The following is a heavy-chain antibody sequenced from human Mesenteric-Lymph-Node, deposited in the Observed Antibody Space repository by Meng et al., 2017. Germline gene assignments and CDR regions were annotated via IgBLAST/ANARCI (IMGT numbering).Heavy chain of an antibody. D-gene: IGHD1-26*01. Sequence: SVKVSCKASGGTFSSYAISWVRQAPGQGLEWMGGIIPIFGTANYAQKFQGRVTMTRDTSTSTVYMELSSLRSEDTAVYYCARERVSFGGIVGADYGYWGQGTLVTVSS. CDR1: GGTFSSYA. CDR2: IIPIFGTA. CDR3: ARERVSFGGIVGADYGY. V-gene: IGHV1-69*05. J-gene: IGHJ4*02.